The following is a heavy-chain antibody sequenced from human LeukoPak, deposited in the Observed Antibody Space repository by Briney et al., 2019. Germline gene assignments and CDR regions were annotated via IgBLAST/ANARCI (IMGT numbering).Heavy chain of an antibody. CDR1: RGSTNNYY. D-gene: IGHD2-2*01. Sequence: SEALSLTCTVSRGSTNNYYWSWIRQPPGKGLEWIGYVHFSGTTSYNPSLKSRVFISLNQSKKQFSLRETSVTAADTAVYYCARASSRRASFDPWGQGALVTVSS. V-gene: IGHV4-59*01. CDR2: VHFSGTT. CDR3: ARASSRRASFDP. J-gene: IGHJ5*02.